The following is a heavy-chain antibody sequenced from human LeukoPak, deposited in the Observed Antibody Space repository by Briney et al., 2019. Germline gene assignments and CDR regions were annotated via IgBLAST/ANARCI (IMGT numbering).Heavy chain of an antibody. D-gene: IGHD2-2*01. CDR1: GFTFSSYS. CDR3: ARVYCSSTSCYSFPSPLNYYYYYYMDV. CDR2: ISSSSSYI. Sequence: GGSLRLSCAASGFTFSSYSMNWVRQAPGKGLEWVSSISSSSSYIYYADLVKGRFTIARNNAKNSLYLQMNSLRAEDTAVYYCARVYCSSTSCYSFPSPLNYYYYYYMDVWGKGTTVTVSS. J-gene: IGHJ6*03. V-gene: IGHV3-21*01.